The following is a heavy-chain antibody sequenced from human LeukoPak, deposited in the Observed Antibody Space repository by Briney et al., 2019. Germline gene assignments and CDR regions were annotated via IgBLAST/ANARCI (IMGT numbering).Heavy chain of an antibody. V-gene: IGHV4-59*01. CDR1: GGSISSYY. J-gene: IGHJ4*02. CDR2: IYYSGST. Sequence: SETLSLTCTVSGGSISSYYWSWIRQPPGKGLEWIGYIYYSGSTNYNPSLKSRVTISVDTSKNQFSLKLSSVTAADTAVYHCARGEYSGSYYYSDYWGQGTLVTVSP. D-gene: IGHD1-26*01. CDR3: ARGEYSGSYYYSDY.